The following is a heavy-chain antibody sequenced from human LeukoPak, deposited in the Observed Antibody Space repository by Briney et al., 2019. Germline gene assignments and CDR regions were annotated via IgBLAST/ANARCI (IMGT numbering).Heavy chain of an antibody. CDR1: GFTFSTYS. J-gene: IGHJ4*02. D-gene: IGHD6-19*01. Sequence: GGSLRLSCAASGFTFSTYSMNWVRQAPGKGLEWIAYISTSSRTVYYADSVKGRFTISRDNAKNSLYLQMNSLRAEDTAVYYCARDLAVAGTVSGDYWGQGTLVTVSS. CDR2: ISTSSRTV. CDR3: ARDLAVAGTVSGDY. V-gene: IGHV3-48*04.